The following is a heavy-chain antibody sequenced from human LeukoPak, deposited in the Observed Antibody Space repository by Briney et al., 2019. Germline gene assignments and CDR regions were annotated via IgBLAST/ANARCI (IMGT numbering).Heavy chain of an antibody. V-gene: IGHV1-2*02. CDR3: ARDRVYCSSTSCYSDAFDI. CDR1: GYTFTGYY. J-gene: IGHJ3*02. D-gene: IGHD2-2*01. CDR2: INPNSGGT. Sequence: ASVKVSCKASGYTFTGYYMHWVRQAPGQGLEWMGWINPNSGGTNYAQKFQGRVTMTRDTSISTAYMELSRLRSDDTAVYYCARDRVYCSSTSCYSDAFDIWGQGTMVTVSS.